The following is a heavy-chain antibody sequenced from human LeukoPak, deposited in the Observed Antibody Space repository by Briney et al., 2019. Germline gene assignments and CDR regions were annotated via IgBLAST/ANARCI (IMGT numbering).Heavy chain of an antibody. V-gene: IGHV3-64*02. CDR2: ISSDGGVT. Sequence: GGSLRLSCAASGFAFSTYAMHWVRQAPGKGLEYVAAISSDGGVTYYADSVKGRFTISRDNSKNTLYLQMGSLRAEDMAVYYCARRSLPERSGWYSPDYWGQGTLVTVSS. CDR3: ARRSLPERSGWYSPDY. CDR1: GFAFSTYA. D-gene: IGHD6-19*01. J-gene: IGHJ4*02.